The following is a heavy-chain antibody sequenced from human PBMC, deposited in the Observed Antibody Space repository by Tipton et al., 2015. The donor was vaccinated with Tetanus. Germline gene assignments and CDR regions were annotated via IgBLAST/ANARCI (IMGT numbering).Heavy chain of an antibody. V-gene: IGHV4-39*07. J-gene: IGHJ4*02. D-gene: IGHD1-14*01. CDR1: GGSISTSNYF. CDR2: VFHNGSP. CDR3: ARETPGAGHFDY. Sequence: TLSLTCTVYGGSISTSNYFWGWIRQPPGKGLEWIGSVFHNGSPFYNPSLKSRVTMSVDTSKNHFSLTVNSATAADTAVYYCARETPGAGHFDYWGQGTPVTVSS.